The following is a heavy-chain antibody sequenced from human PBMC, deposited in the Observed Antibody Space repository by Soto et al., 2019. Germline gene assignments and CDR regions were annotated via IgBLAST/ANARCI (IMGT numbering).Heavy chain of an antibody. Sequence: PGGSLRLSCAASGFTFSSYAMSWVRQAPGKGLEWVSAFGAGSLNIYYADSVKGRFTISRDNSKNTLYLQMNSLRAEDTAVYYCAKIPPGYSYGYFYFDYWGQGTLVTVSS. CDR3: AKIPPGYSYGYFYFDY. CDR2: FGAGSLNI. J-gene: IGHJ4*02. CDR1: GFTFSSYA. D-gene: IGHD5-18*01. V-gene: IGHV3-23*01.